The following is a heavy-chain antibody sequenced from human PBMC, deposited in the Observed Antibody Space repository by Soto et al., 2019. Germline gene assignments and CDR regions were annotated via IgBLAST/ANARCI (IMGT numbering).Heavy chain of an antibody. J-gene: IGHJ5*02. V-gene: IGHV4-59*08. D-gene: IGHD2-2*01. CDR2: IYYEGTA. Sequence: PSETLSLTCTVSGGSFSPNYWSWIRHPPGKGLERVGYIYYEGTARHNPSHKIRGTISLETSRSQFSLMLIFVSAADTAVNYCARLGKYYQPHDPWGRVSLVT. CDR3: ARLGKYYQPHDP. CDR1: GGSFSPNY.